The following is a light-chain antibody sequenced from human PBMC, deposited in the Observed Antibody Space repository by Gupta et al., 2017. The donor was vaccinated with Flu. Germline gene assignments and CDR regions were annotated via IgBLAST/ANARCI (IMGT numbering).Light chain of an antibody. CDR3: QRYNSNLHT. CDR1: QNIVGW. Sequence: PSTPSASIGDRVTITSRASQNIVGWLACYQQKPGKAPKLLIYKMSKAESGVPPRFSGGASATEFTLTISIRHPDDVATYCCQRYNSNLHTFGQGTKLEIK. CDR2: KMS. J-gene: IGKJ2*01. V-gene: IGKV1-5*03.